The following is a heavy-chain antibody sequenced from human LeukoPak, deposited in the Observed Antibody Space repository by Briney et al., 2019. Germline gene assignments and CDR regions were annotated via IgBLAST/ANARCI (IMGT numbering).Heavy chain of an antibody. J-gene: IGHJ4*02. V-gene: IGHV3-33*01. Sequence: GGSLRLSCAASGFTFSSYGMHWVRPAPGKGLEWVAVIWYDGSNKYYADSVKGRFTISRDNSKNTLYLQMNSLRAEDTAVYYCVRVTHSSYSYGYGHGDYWGQGTLVTVSS. D-gene: IGHD5-18*01. CDR2: IWYDGSNK. CDR3: VRVTHSSYSYGYGHGDY. CDR1: GFTFSSYG.